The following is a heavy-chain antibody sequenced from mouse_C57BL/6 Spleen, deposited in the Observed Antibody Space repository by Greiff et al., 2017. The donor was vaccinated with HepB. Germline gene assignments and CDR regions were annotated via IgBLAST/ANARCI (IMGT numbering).Heavy chain of an antibody. J-gene: IGHJ2*01. V-gene: IGHV5-6*01. CDR3: ARLGPGGY. CDR1: GFTFSSYG. Sequence: EVQLQESGGDLVKPGGSLKLSCAASGFTFSSYGMSWVRQTPDKRLEWVATISSGGSYTYYPDSVKGRFTISRDNAKNTLYLQMSSLKSEDTAMYYCARLGPGGYWGQGTTLTVSS. CDR2: ISSGGSYT. D-gene: IGHD4-1*01.